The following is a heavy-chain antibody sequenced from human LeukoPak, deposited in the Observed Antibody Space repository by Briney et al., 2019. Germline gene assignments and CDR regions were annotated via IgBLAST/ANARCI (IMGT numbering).Heavy chain of an antibody. CDR3: AREHSPPSSILFYVWGSYRPFDY. CDR2: ISSSSSYI. CDR1: GGSVSSYY. V-gene: IGHV3-21*01. J-gene: IGHJ4*03. D-gene: IGHD3-16*02. Sequence: ETLSLTCSVSGGSVSSYYWSWIRQPPGKGLEWVSSISSSSSYIFYADSVKGRFTISRDNAKNTLYLQMNSLRAEDTAVYYCAREHSPPSSILFYVWGSYRPFDYWGQGTTVTVSS.